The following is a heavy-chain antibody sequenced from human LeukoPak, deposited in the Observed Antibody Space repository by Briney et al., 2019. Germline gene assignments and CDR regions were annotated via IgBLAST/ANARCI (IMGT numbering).Heavy chain of an antibody. D-gene: IGHD6-13*01. J-gene: IGHJ4*02. Sequence: PSETLSLTCTVSGGSISSGGYYWSWIRQPPGKGLEWIGYIYHSGSTYYNPSLKSRVTISVDRSKNQFSLKLSSVTAADTAVYYCARAVSSSHFDYWGQGTLVTVSS. CDR2: IYHSGST. CDR1: GGSISSGGYY. CDR3: ARAVSSSHFDY. V-gene: IGHV4-30-2*01.